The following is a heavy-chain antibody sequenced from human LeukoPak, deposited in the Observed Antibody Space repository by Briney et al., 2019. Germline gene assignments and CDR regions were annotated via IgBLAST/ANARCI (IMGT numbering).Heavy chain of an antibody. V-gene: IGHV4-34*01. D-gene: IGHD3-10*01. CDR1: GGSFSGYY. J-gene: IGHJ6*03. Sequence: SETLSLTCAVYGGSFSGYYWSWIRQPPGKGVEWIGEINHSGSSKYIPSLKSRVTISVDTSKNQFSLKLSSVTAADTAVYYCARRVGRYFGERAYYYNYMDVWAKGTTVTISS. CDR2: INHSGSS. CDR3: ARRVGRYFGERAYYYNYMDV.